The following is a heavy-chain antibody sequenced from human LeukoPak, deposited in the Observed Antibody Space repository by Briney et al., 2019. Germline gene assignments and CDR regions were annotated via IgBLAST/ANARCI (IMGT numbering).Heavy chain of an antibody. D-gene: IGHD5-12*01. J-gene: IGHJ4*02. Sequence: GASVKVSCKASGYTFTGYYMHWVRQAPGQGLEWMGWINPNSGGTNYAQKFQGRVTMTRDTSISTAYMELSRLSSDDTAVYYCARDVDQDIVATVYWFDYWGQGTLVTVSS. CDR1: GYTFTGYY. CDR3: ARDVDQDIVATVYWFDY. V-gene: IGHV1-2*02. CDR2: INPNSGGT.